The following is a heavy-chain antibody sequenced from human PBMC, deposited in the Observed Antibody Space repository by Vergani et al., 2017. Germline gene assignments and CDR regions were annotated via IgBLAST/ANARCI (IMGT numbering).Heavy chain of an antibody. CDR3: ARDNKLFRTRAFDL. CDR2: IYVSGIT. Sequence: QVQLQESGPGLVKPSQTLSLTCTVSGASINNDFYYWHWIRQPAGKGLEWIGRIYVSGITDYNSSLQSRVSMSVDTSKNQFALTLTSVTAADAAVYYCARDNKLFRTRAFDLWGQGRMVTVSS. D-gene: IGHD2-21*01. J-gene: IGHJ3*01. V-gene: IGHV4-61*02. CDR1: GASINNDFYY.